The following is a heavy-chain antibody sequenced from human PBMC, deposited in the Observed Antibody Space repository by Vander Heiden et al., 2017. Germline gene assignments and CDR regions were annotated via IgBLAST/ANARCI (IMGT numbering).Heavy chain of an antibody. CDR1: GGFCRGYY. Sequence: QVQLQQWGAGPLKLSETLSLPRAVYGGFCRGYYWSRIRQPPGKGLEWIGEINHSGSTNYNPSLKSRVTISVDTSKNQFSLKLSSVTAADTAVYYCARGEWLLYEESYYFDYWGQGTLVTVSS. CDR3: ARGEWLLYEESYYFDY. D-gene: IGHD3-3*01. J-gene: IGHJ4*02. CDR2: INHSGST. V-gene: IGHV4-34*01.